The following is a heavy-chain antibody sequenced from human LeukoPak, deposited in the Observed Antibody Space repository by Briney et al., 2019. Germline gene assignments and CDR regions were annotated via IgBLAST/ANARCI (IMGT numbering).Heavy chain of an antibody. CDR3: ARGPDYYDSSGPDY. CDR2: INPNSGGT. Sequence: ASVKVSCKASGYTFTGYYMHWVRQAPGQGLEWMGWINPNSGGTNYAQKFQGRVTMTRDTSISTAYMELSRLRPDDTAVYYCARGPDYYDSSGPDYWGQGTLVTVPS. V-gene: IGHV1-2*02. J-gene: IGHJ4*02. D-gene: IGHD3-22*01. CDR1: GYTFTGYY.